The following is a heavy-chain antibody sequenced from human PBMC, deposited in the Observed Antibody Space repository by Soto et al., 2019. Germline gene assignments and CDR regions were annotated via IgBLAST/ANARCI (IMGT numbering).Heavy chain of an antibody. CDR1: GFTFSSYS. CDR3: AKEVSGYDWNFDY. D-gene: IGHD5-12*01. CDR2: ISGSGGST. V-gene: IGHV3-23*04. J-gene: IGHJ4*02. Sequence: EVQLVESGGGLVKPGGSLRLSCAASGFTFSSYSMNWVRQAPGKGLEWVSAISGSGGSTYYADSVKGRFTISRDNSKNTLYLQMNSLRAEDTAVYYCAKEVSGYDWNFDYWGQGTLVTVSS.